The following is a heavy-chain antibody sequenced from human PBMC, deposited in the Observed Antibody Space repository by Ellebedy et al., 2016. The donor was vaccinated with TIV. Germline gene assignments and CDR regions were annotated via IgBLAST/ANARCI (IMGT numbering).Heavy chain of an antibody. J-gene: IGHJ4*02. CDR2: IASSSSTI. V-gene: IGHV3-48*04. D-gene: IGHD1-1*01. CDR1: GFTFSSYS. CDR3: ARGRYNWNDAGYFDS. Sequence: GESLKISCGASGFTFSSYSMNWLRQAPGKGLEWVSYIASSSSTIYYADSVKGRFTIPRDNARSSLYLQLNSLGAEDTAVYYCARGRYNWNDAGYFDSWGQGTLVTVSS.